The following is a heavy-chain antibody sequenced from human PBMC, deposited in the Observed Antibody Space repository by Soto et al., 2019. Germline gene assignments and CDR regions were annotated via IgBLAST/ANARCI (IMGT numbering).Heavy chain of an antibody. CDR1: GGSISSYY. V-gene: IGHV4-59*01. J-gene: IGHJ5*02. D-gene: IGHD6-6*01. Sequence: PSETLSLTCTVSGGSISSYYWSWIRQPPGKGPEWIGYIYYSGSTNYNPSLKSRVTISVDTSKNQFSLKLSSVTAADTAVYYCARQGGSYPPYWFDPWGQGTLVTVSS. CDR3: ARQGGSYPPYWFDP. CDR2: IYYSGST.